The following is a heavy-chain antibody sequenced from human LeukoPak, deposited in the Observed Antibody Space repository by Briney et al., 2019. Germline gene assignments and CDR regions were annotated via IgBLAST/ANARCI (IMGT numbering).Heavy chain of an antibody. J-gene: IGHJ3*02. D-gene: IGHD3-9*01. CDR3: ARDPYYDILTGYLIRGAFDI. CDR2: IDHTGIT. Sequence: PSETLSLTCTVSDDSITIYYWTWIRQPPGKGLEWIGYIDHTGITNYNPSLNSRVTISRDTSKNHFSLELSSATAADTAVYYCARDPYYDILTGYLIRGAFDIWGLGTVVTVSS. CDR1: DDSITIYY. V-gene: IGHV4-59*12.